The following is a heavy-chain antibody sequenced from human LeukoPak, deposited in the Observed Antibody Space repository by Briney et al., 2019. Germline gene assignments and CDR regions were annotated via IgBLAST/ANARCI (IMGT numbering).Heavy chain of an antibody. V-gene: IGHV1-18*01. CDR3: ARRPYHDILTGPTSTYYYGMDV. J-gene: IGHJ6*02. CDR1: GGTFSSYA. D-gene: IGHD3-9*01. Sequence: ASVKVSCKASGGTFSSYAISWVRQAPGQGLEWMGWISAYNGNTNYAQKLQGRVTMTTDTSTSTAYMELRSLRSDDTAVYYCARRPYHDILTGPTSTYYYGMDVWGQGTTVTVSS. CDR2: ISAYNGNT.